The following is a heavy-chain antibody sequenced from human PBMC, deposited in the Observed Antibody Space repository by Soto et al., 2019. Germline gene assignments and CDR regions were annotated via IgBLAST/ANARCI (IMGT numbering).Heavy chain of an antibody. D-gene: IGHD3-3*01. Sequence: GGSLRLSCAASGFTFNNYAMSWVRQAPGRGLEWVSAISRTGSTIYYADSVKGRFTISRDNAKNSLYLQMNSLRAEDTAVYYCARGARGSRLRIYYFDYWGQGPLVTVSS. V-gene: IGHV3-11*01. CDR1: GFTFNNYA. CDR3: ARGARGSRLRIYYFDY. CDR2: ISRTGSTI. J-gene: IGHJ4*02.